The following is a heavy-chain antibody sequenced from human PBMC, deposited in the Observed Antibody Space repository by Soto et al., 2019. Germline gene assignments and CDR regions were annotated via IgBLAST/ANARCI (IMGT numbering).Heavy chain of an antibody. J-gene: IGHJ5*02. CDR3: AKGQFSPGDP. Sequence: VQLLESGGGLVQPGGSLRLSCTASGFTFSSHAMTWVRQTPGKGLEWVSSITHSGGTTYFADSVKGRFTISRDNSKNTLYLQMNSLRAEDTAVYYCAKGQFSPGDPWGQGTLVTVSS. V-gene: IGHV3-23*01. CDR2: ITHSGGTT. D-gene: IGHD3-3*01. CDR1: GFTFSSHA.